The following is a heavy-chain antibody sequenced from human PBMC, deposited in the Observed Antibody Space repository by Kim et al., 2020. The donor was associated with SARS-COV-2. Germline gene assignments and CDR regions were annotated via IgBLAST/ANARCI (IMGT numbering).Heavy chain of an antibody. CDR3: ATAPSPADYYDSSGYGWFDL. CDR2: FDPEDGET. CDR1: GYTLTELS. J-gene: IGHJ5*02. Sequence: ASVKVSCKVSGYTLTELSMHWVRQAPGKGLEWMGGFDPEDGETIYAQKFQGRVTMTEDTSTDTAYMELSSLRSEDTAVYYCATAPSPADYYDSSGYGWFDLWGQGTLVTVSS. V-gene: IGHV1-24*01. D-gene: IGHD3-22*01.